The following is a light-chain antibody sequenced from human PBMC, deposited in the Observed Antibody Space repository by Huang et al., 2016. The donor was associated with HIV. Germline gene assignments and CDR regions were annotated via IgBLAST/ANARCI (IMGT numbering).Light chain of an antibody. CDR3: QQYNNWPIT. CDR2: GAS. Sequence: EIVMTQSPATLSVSPGEGVTLSCRASQSVSSNLAWYHQKPGQAPRLLIYGASTRATAIPARFSGSGSGTEFTLTISSLQSEDFAVYYCQQYNNWPITFGQGTRLEMK. V-gene: IGKV3-15*01. CDR1: QSVSSN. J-gene: IGKJ5*01.